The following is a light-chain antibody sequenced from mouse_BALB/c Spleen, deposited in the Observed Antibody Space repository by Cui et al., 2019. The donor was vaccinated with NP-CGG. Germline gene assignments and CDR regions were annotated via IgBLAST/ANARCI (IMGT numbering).Light chain of an antibody. V-gene: IGLV1*01. CDR1: TGAVTTSNY. CDR3: ALWYSNHWV. Sequence: QAVVTQASALTTSPGETVTLSCRSSTGAVTTSNYANWVKEKPDHLFTGLIGGTNNRVPGVPARFSGSLIGDKAALTITGAQTEDEAIYFCALWYSNHWVFGGGTKLTVL. J-gene: IGLJ1*01. CDR2: GTN.